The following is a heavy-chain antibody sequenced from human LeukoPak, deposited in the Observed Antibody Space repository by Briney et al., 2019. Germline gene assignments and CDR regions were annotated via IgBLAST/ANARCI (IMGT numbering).Heavy chain of an antibody. D-gene: IGHD5-24*01. Sequence: GGSLRLSCTASGFTVSSNYMSWVRQAPGKGLEWVSSISSGSSYIYYADSVKGRFTIFRDNAKNSLYLQMNSLRVEDTAVYYCARGRRELDYWGQGTLVTVSS. V-gene: IGHV3-21*06. CDR1: GFTVSSNY. CDR3: ARGRRELDY. J-gene: IGHJ4*02. CDR2: ISSGSSYI.